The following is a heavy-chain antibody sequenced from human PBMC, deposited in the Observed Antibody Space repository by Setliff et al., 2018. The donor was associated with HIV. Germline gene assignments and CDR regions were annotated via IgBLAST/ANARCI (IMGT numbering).Heavy chain of an antibody. J-gene: IGHJ3*01. V-gene: IGHV4-4*02. CDR2: IYHSGST. D-gene: IGHD3-9*01. Sequence: SETLSLTCAVSGGSISSNWWSWVRQSPGKGLEWIGEIYHSGSTHYNPSLQSRVTISVDKSKSQFSLKLNSVTAADTAVYYCGGNGYYKDHAFDLWGQGTMVTVSS. CDR1: GGSISSNW. CDR3: GGNGYYKDHAFDL.